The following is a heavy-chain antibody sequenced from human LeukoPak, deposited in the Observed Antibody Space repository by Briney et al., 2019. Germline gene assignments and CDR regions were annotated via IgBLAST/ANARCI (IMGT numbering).Heavy chain of an antibody. J-gene: IGHJ3*02. V-gene: IGHV3-48*01. CDR1: GLTFSSYS. CDR2: ISSSSSTI. D-gene: IGHD6-19*01. Sequence: PGGSLRLSCAASGLTFSSYSMNWVRQAPGKGLEWVSYISSSSSTIYYADSVKGRFTISRDNAKNSLYLQMNSLRAEDTAVYYCARDRRFSSGWGDAFDIWGQGTMVTVSS. CDR3: ARDRRFSSGWGDAFDI.